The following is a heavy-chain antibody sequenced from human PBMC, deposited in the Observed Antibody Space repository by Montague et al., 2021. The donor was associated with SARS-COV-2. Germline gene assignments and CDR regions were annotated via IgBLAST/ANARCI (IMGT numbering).Heavy chain of an antibody. Sequence: TLSLTCTVSGDSISSGDYHWSWVRQPAGKGLEWIGYIYTLGSTSYNPPLRSRVTISMDTSKNQLSLKLSSVTAADTAGYFCARSPYRTTYLNGMDVWGQGTTVTVSS. V-gene: IGHV4-61*09. CDR3: ARSPYRTTYLNGMDV. CDR1: GDSISSGDYH. D-gene: IGHD1-14*01. CDR2: IYTLGST. J-gene: IGHJ6*02.